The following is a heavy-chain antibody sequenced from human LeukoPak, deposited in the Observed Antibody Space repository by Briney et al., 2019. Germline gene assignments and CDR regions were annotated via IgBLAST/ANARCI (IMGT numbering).Heavy chain of an antibody. CDR3: AKDYPPEGPNIVVVPGAVYYYMDV. CDR1: GFTVSTKY. V-gene: IGHV3-33*06. CDR2: IWSDGINE. J-gene: IGHJ6*03. D-gene: IGHD2-2*01. Sequence: GGSLRLSCAASGFTVSTKYMNWVRQAPGKGLEWVAVIWSDGINENYADSVKGRFTISRDNSKNTVDLQMNSLRVEDTAVYYCAKDYPPEGPNIVVVPGAVYYYMDVWGKGTTVTVSS.